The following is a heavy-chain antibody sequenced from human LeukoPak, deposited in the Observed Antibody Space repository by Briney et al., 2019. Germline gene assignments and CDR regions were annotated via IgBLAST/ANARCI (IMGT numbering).Heavy chain of an antibody. J-gene: IGHJ4*02. CDR2: ISAYNDNT. V-gene: IGHV1-18*01. CDR1: VYTFTSYG. CDR3: ARAGFRVLSGLVEY. D-gene: IGHD3-10*01. Sequence: ASVKVSCKASVYTFTSYGISWVRQAPGQGLEWMGWISAYNDNTNYAQKLQGRVTMTTDTCTSTAYMELRSLRSDDTAVYYCARAGFRVLSGLVEYWGQGTLVTVSS.